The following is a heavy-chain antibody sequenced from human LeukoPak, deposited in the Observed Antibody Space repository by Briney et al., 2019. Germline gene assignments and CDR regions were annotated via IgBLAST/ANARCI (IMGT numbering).Heavy chain of an antibody. CDR3: ARDSYYYDSSGYPLHMAFDI. D-gene: IGHD3-22*01. J-gene: IGHJ3*02. CDR1: GYTFTSYG. CDR2: ISAYNGNT. Sequence: ASVKVSCEASGYTFTSYGISWVRQAPGQGLEWMGWISAYNGNTNYAQKLQGRVTMTTDTSTSTAYMELRSLRSDDTAVYYCARDSYYYDSSGYPLHMAFDIWGQGTMVTVSS. V-gene: IGHV1-18*01.